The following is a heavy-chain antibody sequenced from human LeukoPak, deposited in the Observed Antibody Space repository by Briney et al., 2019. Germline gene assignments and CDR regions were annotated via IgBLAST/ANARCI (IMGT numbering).Heavy chain of an antibody. J-gene: IGHJ4*02. CDR1: GGSVSSGSYY. CDR3: ARGFDRETYYFDY. Sequence: SETLSLTCTVSGGSVSSGSYYWSWIRQPPGKGLEWIGYIYYSGCTNYNPSLKSRVTISVDTSKNQFSLKLSSVTAADTAVYYCARGFDRETYYFDYWGQGTLVTVSS. D-gene: IGHD3-9*01. CDR2: IYYSGCT. V-gene: IGHV4-61*01.